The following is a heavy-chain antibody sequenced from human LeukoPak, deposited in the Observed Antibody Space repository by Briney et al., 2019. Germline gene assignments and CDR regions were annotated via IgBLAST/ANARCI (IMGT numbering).Heavy chain of an antibody. J-gene: IGHJ4*02. Sequence: SETLSLTCTVSGGSISSYYWSWIRQPPGKGLEWIGYIYYSGSTNYNPSLKSRVTISVDTSKNQFSLRLSSVTAADTAVYYCASSFYDSSGYYTTGNTYFDYWGQGTLVTVSS. CDR2: IYYSGST. V-gene: IGHV4-59*01. D-gene: IGHD3-22*01. CDR1: GGSISSYY. CDR3: ASSFYDSSGYYTTGNTYFDY.